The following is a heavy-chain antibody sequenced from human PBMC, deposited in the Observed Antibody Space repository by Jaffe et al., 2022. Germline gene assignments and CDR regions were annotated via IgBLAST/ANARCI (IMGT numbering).Heavy chain of an antibody. Sequence: EVQLVESGGGLVKPGGSLRLSCAASGFTFSSYSMNWVRQAPGKGLEWVSSISSSSSYIYYADSVKGRFTISRDNAKNSLYLQMNSLRAEDTAVYYCARGGYSGYDYPFDYWGQGTLVTVSS. V-gene: IGHV3-21*01. CDR2: ISSSSSYI. CDR1: GFTFSSYS. J-gene: IGHJ4*02. D-gene: IGHD5-12*01. CDR3: ARGGYSGYDYPFDY.